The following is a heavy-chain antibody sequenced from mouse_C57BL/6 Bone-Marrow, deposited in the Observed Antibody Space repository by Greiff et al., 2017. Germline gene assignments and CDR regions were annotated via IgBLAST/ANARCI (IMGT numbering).Heavy chain of an antibody. J-gene: IGHJ4*01. V-gene: IGHV2-2*01. CDR3: ARNRYYSNDGVYAMDY. CDR2: IWSGGST. CDR1: GFSLTSYG. D-gene: IGHD2-5*01. Sequence: QVQLQQSGPGLVQPSQSLSITCTVSGFSLTSYGVHWVRQSPGKGLEWLGVIWSGGSTDYNAAFISRLSISKDNSKSQVFFKMNSLQADDTAIYYCARNRYYSNDGVYAMDYWGQGTSVTVSS.